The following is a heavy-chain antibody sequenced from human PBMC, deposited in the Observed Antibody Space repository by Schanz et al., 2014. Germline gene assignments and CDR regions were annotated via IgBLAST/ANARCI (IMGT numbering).Heavy chain of an antibody. CDR1: GYTFTNFF. CDR2: INPIGGST. D-gene: IGHD3-10*01. Sequence: QEQLVQSGAEVHKPGASLKISCKASGYTFTNFFLHWVRQAPGQGLEWMGIINPIGGSTTYAQKFRGAVTLTTDTSTDTAYLELTSLRSEDTAVYYCARGSPENMIRGELDYWGQGTLVTVSS. CDR3: ARGSPENMIRGELDY. J-gene: IGHJ4*02. V-gene: IGHV1-46*03.